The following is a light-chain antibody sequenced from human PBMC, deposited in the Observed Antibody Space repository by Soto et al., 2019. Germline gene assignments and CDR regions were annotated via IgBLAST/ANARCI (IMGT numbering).Light chain of an antibody. V-gene: IGKV1-6*02. CDR1: QGIRND. CDR2: AAT. CDR3: LQDYNYPRT. Sequence: IQMTQSPSSLSASVGDRVTITCRASQGIRNDLGWYQQKPGEAPNLLIYAATSLRSGVPSKFSGSGSVTDFTLTISSLQPEDFATYYCLQDYNYPRTLGQGTKVDVK. J-gene: IGKJ1*01.